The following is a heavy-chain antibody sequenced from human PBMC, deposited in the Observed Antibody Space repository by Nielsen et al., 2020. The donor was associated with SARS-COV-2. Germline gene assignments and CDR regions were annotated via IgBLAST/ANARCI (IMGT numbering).Heavy chain of an antibody. D-gene: IGHD6-13*01. CDR1: GFTFSSYG. CDR2: ISYDGSNK. CDR3: AKEPTIAAAHFDY. J-gene: IGHJ4*02. Sequence: GESLKISCAASGFTFSSYGMHWVRQAPGKGLEWVAVISYDGSNKYYADSVKGRFTISRDNSKNTLYLQMNSLRAEDTAVYYCAKEPTIAAAHFDYWGQGTPVTVSS. V-gene: IGHV3-30*18.